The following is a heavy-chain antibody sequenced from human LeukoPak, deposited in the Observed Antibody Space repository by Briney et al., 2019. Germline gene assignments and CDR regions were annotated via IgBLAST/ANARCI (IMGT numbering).Heavy chain of an antibody. Sequence: SETLSLTCTVSGGSISSYYWSWIRQPPGKGLEWIGYIYYSGSTNYNPSLKSRVTISVDTSKNQFSLKLSSVTAADTAVYYCARTYSSGWFDYWGQGTLVSVSS. V-gene: IGHV4-59*01. CDR1: GGSISSYY. CDR3: ARTYSSGWFDY. J-gene: IGHJ4*02. D-gene: IGHD6-19*01. CDR2: IYYSGST.